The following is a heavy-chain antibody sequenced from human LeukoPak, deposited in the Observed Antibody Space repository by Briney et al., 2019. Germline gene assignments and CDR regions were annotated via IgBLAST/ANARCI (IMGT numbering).Heavy chain of an antibody. Sequence: SETLSLTCTVSGGSISSYYWSWIRQPPGKGLEWIGYIYYSGSTNYNPSLKSRVTISVDTSKNQFSLKLSSVTAADTAVYYCARVYCDSSGYQETPDAFGIWGQGTMVTVSS. J-gene: IGHJ3*02. D-gene: IGHD3-22*01. CDR1: GGSISSYY. CDR2: IYYSGST. CDR3: ARVYCDSSGYQETPDAFGI. V-gene: IGHV4-59*01.